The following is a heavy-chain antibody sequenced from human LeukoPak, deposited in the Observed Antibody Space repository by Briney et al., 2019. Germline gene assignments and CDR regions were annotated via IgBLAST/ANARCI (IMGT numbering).Heavy chain of an antibody. D-gene: IGHD3-3*01. CDR1: GGSISSYY. Sequence: PSETLSLTCTVSGGSISSYYWSWVRQPAGKGLECIGRINTSGITNYNPSLKSRVTMSVDTSRNQFSLKLSSVTAADTAVYYCARQGYDFWSGYLDYWGQGTLVTVSS. CDR2: INTSGIT. V-gene: IGHV4-4*07. CDR3: ARQGYDFWSGYLDY. J-gene: IGHJ4*02.